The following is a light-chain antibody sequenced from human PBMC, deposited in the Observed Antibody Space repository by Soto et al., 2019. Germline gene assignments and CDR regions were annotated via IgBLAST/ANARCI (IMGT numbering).Light chain of an antibody. V-gene: IGKV3-20*01. CDR3: QQYGSSPGT. CDR1: QTVTSNY. J-gene: IGKJ1*01. CDR2: GAS. Sequence: EIVLTQSPGTLSSSPGERATLSCRASQTVTSNYLAWYQQKPGQAPRLLFFGASIRATGLPDRFSGGGSGTDFTLTISRLEPEDFAVSYCQQYGSSPGTFGQGTKVEVK.